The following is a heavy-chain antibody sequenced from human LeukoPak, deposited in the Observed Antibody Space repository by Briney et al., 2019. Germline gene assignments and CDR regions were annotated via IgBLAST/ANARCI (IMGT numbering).Heavy chain of an antibody. V-gene: IGHV3-48*03. CDR1: GFTFSSYE. Sequence: PGGSLRLSCVASGFTFSSYEMNWVRQAPGKGLEWISYITTGGSTRYYADSVKGRFTISRDNAKNTLYLQMNSLRAEDTAVYYCARVGYYYGSGSYQRYYHYGMDVWGQGTTVTVSS. CDR2: ITTGGSTR. J-gene: IGHJ6*02. CDR3: ARVGYYYGSGSYQRYYHYGMDV. D-gene: IGHD3-10*01.